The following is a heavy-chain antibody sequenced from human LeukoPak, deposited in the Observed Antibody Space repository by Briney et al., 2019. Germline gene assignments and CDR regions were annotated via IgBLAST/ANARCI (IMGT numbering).Heavy chain of an antibody. CDR2: ISSSGSTI. Sequence: TGGSLRLSCAASGFTFSSYEMNWVRQAPGKGLEWVSYISSSGSTIYYADSVKGRFTISRDNAKNSLYLQMNSLGAEDTAVYFCARLGPVNKDHYIDVGGKGTTVTISS. V-gene: IGHV3-48*03. CDR1: GFTFSSYE. J-gene: IGHJ6*03. D-gene: IGHD4-17*01. CDR3: ARLGPVNKDHYIDV.